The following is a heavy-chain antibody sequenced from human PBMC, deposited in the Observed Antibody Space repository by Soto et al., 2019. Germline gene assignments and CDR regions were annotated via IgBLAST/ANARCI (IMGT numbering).Heavy chain of an antibody. CDR2: ISYDGSNK. Sequence: GGSLRLSCAASGFTFSSYGMHWVRQAPGKGLEWVAVISYDGSNKYYADSVKGRFTISRDNSKNTLYLQMNSLRAEDTAVYYCAKGGQKWLRGDYYYMDVWGKGTTVTVSS. CDR1: GFTFSSYG. V-gene: IGHV3-30*18. D-gene: IGHD5-12*01. J-gene: IGHJ6*03. CDR3: AKGGQKWLRGDYYYMDV.